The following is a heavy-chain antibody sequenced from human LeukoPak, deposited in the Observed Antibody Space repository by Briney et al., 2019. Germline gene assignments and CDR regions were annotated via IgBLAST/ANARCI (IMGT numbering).Heavy chain of an antibody. V-gene: IGHV3-7*01. CDR1: GFTFNNYR. CDR2: IKQDGSDT. J-gene: IGHJ4*02. Sequence: PGGSLRLSCAVSGFTFNNYRMSWVRQAPGKGPEWVADIKQDGSDTYHVDSVKGRFTISRDNAKNSLYLQMNSLRVEDTAIYYCARSRGTDYWGQGTLVTVSS. D-gene: IGHD1-26*01. CDR3: ARSRGTDY.